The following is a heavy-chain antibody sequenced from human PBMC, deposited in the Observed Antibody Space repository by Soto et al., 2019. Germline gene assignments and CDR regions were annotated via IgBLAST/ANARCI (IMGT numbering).Heavy chain of an antibody. Sequence: QVQLVQSGAEVKKPGASVKVSCKASGYTFTSYYMHWVRQAPGQGLEWMGIINPSGGSTSYAQKFRGRGTMTGEWSARPVYMGLSRLRSEETAVYYCARGYLEVEGISMIFVPRGAFAIWGQGTMVTVSS. D-gene: IGHD3-22*01. J-gene: IGHJ3*02. CDR2: INPSGGST. V-gene: IGHV1-46*03. CDR3: ARGYLEVEGISMIFVPRGAFAI. CDR1: GYTFTSYY.